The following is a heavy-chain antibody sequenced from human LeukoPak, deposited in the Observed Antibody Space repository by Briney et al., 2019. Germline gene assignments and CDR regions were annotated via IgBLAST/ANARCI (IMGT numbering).Heavy chain of an antibody. CDR2: IYYSGST. CDR1: GGSISSSSYY. V-gene: IGHV4-39*01. CDR3: ARHEVVPAARYYYYGMDV. Sequence: SETLSLTCTGSGGSISSSSYYWGWIRQPPGKGLEWIGSIYYSGSTYYNPSLKSRVTISVDTSKNQFSLKLSSVTAADTAVYYCARHEVVPAARYYYYGMDVWGQGTTVTVSS. D-gene: IGHD2-2*01. J-gene: IGHJ6*02.